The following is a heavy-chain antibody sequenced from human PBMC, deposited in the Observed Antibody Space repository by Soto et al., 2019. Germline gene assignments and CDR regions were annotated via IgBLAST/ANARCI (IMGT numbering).Heavy chain of an antibody. CDR1: GGSISSYY. Sequence: SETLSLTCTVSGGSISSYYWSWIRQPPGKGLEWIGYIYYSGSTNYNPSLKSRVTISVDTSKNQFSLKLSSVTAADTAVYYCARGSMTTVTGIDYWGQGTLVTVSS. D-gene: IGHD4-4*01. CDR3: ARGSMTTVTGIDY. J-gene: IGHJ4*02. V-gene: IGHV4-59*01. CDR2: IYYSGST.